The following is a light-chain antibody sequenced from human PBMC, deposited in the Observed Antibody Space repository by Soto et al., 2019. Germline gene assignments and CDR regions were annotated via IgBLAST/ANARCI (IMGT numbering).Light chain of an antibody. Sequence: DIQMTQSPSSLSASVGNRVTITCRASQSISTYLNWYQKKPGKAPNLLIYDASSLQSGVPSRFSGSGGGTDFTLSISSVQHEDFATYFCQQSYMDPITFGQGTQLEI. CDR1: QSISTY. CDR3: QQSYMDPIT. CDR2: DAS. J-gene: IGKJ5*01. V-gene: IGKV1-39*01.